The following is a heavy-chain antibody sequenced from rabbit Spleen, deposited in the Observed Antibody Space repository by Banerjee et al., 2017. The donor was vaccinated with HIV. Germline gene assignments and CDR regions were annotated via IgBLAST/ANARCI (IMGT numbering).Heavy chain of an antibody. CDR2: IVGGSGATT. J-gene: IGHJ4*01. CDR1: EFSFSSSDW. D-gene: IGHD4-1*01. Sequence: QSLEESGGGLVKPEGSLTLTCTASEFSFSSSDWMCWVRQAPGKGLELIAYIVGGSGATTYYATWAKGRFTISKTSSTTVTLQMTSLTAADTANYFCVRGSGWGFGYFKLWGQGTLVTVS. V-gene: IGHV1S40*01. CDR3: VRGSGWGFGYFKL.